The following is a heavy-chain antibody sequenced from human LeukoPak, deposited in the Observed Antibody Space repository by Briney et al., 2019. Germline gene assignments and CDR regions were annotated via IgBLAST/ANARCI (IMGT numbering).Heavy chain of an antibody. CDR1: GGSFSGYY. CDR2: INHSGST. CDR3: ARMVRGVTEGVDYFDY. J-gene: IGHJ4*02. V-gene: IGHV4-34*01. D-gene: IGHD3-10*01. Sequence: PSETLSLTCAVYGGSFSGYYWSWIRQPPGKGLEWIGEINHSGSTNYNPSLKSRVTMSVDTSKNQFSLKLSSVTAADTAVYYCARMVRGVTEGVDYFDYWGQGTLVTVSS.